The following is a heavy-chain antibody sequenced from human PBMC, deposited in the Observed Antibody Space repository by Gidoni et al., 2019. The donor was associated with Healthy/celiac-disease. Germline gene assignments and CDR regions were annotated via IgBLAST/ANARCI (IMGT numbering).Heavy chain of an antibody. Sequence: QVQLQQWGAGLLKPSETLSLTCAVYGGSFSGYYWSWIRQPPGKGLEWIGEINHSGSTNYNPSLKSRVTISVDTSKNQFSLKLSSVTAADTAVYYCARGGALGYCSSTSCYRYYYYGMDVWGQGTTVTVSS. J-gene: IGHJ6*02. CDR2: INHSGST. CDR3: ARGGALGYCSSTSCYRYYYYGMDV. CDR1: GGSFSGYY. V-gene: IGHV4-34*01. D-gene: IGHD2-2*01.